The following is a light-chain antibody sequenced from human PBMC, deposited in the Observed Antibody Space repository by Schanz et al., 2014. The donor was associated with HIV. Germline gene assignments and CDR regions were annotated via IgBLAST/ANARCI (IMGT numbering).Light chain of an antibody. CDR1: SGDVITNDY. J-gene: IGLJ1*01. CDR2: EVD. Sequence: SALTQPASVSGSPGQSITISCTGTSGDVITNDYVSWFQQQPGKAPKLLIFEVDKRPSGVSHRFSGSKSGDAASLTISGLQAEDEADYYCSSYTSSSTYVFGTGTKVTVL. CDR3: SSYTSSSTYV. V-gene: IGLV2-14*01.